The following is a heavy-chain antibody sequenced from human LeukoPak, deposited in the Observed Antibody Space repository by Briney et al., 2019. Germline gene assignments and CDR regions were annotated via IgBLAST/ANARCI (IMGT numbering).Heavy chain of an antibody. CDR2: ISAYNGNT. J-gene: IGHJ6*03. Sequence: ASEKVSCKASGYTFTSYGISWVRQAPGQGLEWMGWISAYNGNTNYAQKLQGRVTMTTDTSTSTAYMELRSLRSDDTAVYYCAREAPLGELLNYYHYYMDVWGKGTTVTVSS. CDR3: AREAPLGELLNYYHYYMDV. V-gene: IGHV1-18*01. CDR1: GYTFTSYG. D-gene: IGHD1-26*01.